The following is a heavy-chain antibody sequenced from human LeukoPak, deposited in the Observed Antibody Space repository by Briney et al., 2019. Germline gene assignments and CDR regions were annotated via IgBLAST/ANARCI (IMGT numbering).Heavy chain of an antibody. D-gene: IGHD3-22*01. CDR2: TSGSGGST. Sequence: GGSLRLSCAASGFTFSSYWMSWVRQAPGKGLEWVSATSGSGGSTYYADSVKGRFTISRDNSKNTLYLQMNSLRAEDTAVYYCAKDPDSSGYYYFDYWGQGTLVTVSS. CDR3: AKDPDSSGYYYFDY. V-gene: IGHV3-23*01. CDR1: GFTFSSYW. J-gene: IGHJ4*02.